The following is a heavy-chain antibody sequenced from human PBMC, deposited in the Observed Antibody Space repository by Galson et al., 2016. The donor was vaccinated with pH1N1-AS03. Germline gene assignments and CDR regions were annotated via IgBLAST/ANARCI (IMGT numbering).Heavy chain of an antibody. CDR3: VHRMRQRLGWFVHFDP. CDR2: IYWDDDK. V-gene: IGHV2-5*02. J-gene: IGHJ5*02. Sequence: PALVKPTQTVTLTCTSSGVPLNTNGLGVGWVRQPPGKALEWLALIYWDDDKRYSPSLKSRLTIARDASKQQAVLTMRAMYPVDTGTYFCVHRMRQRLGWFVHFDPWGQGIRVTVSS. D-gene: IGHD3/OR15-3a*01. CDR1: GVPLNTNGLG.